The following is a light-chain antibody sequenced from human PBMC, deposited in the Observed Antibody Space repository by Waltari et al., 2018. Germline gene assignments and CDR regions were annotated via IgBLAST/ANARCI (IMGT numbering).Light chain of an antibody. V-gene: IGLV3-19*01. CDR2: GQD. J-gene: IGLJ2*01. CDR3: LSRDTSSTRL. CDR1: SLRRYY. Sequence: SSELTQDPAVSVALGQTVRITCQGDSLRRYYASWYQQRPGQAPIFVLYGQDNRPSGIPDRFSGSTSGNTASLTITGAQAEDEADYYCLSRDTSSTRLFGGGTRLTV.